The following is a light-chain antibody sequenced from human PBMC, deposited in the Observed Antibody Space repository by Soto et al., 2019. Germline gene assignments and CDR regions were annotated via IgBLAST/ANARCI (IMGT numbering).Light chain of an antibody. CDR1: QSNGHW. V-gene: IGKV1-5*01. CDR3: QQFYDYPFT. Sequence: DILMNQSLSTTPAPVAVRVTLTCLASQSNGHWLAWYQQKPGKAPKLLIFGASTLESGVPSRFSGSRSGTDFTLTVSSLQAEDFAAYYCQQFYDYPFTFGPGTKVDI. J-gene: IGKJ3*01. CDR2: GAS.